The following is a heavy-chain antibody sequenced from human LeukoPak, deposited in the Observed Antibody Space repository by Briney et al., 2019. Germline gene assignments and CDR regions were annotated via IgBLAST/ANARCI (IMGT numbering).Heavy chain of an antibody. CDR1: GFTFRSYA. CDR3: AKEKKLLWFGELAPSWFDP. V-gene: IGHV3-23*01. J-gene: IGHJ5*02. Sequence: PGGSLTLSCAASGFTFRSYAMIWVRQATGEGLEGVSAISGSGGSTHYADSVKGRFTISRDNSKNTLYLQMNSLRAEDTAVYYCAKEKKLLWFGELAPSWFDPWGQGTLVTVSS. CDR2: ISGSGGST. D-gene: IGHD3-10*01.